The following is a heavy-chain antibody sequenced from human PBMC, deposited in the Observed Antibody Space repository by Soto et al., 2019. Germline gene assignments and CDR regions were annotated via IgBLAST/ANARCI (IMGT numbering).Heavy chain of an antibody. CDR2: IGTSGKTI. CDR1: GFTFSSYE. V-gene: IGHV3-48*03. J-gene: IGHJ6*02. Sequence: VGSLGLACAVSGFTFSSYEMNWVRQSPGKGLEWVSYIGTSGKTIYYADSVRGRFTISRDNAKNSLYLQMNSLRAEDTAVYFCARDPAIHSGKFDYGLDFWGRGTLGTVSS. D-gene: IGHD5-18*01. CDR3: ARDPAIHSGKFDYGLDF.